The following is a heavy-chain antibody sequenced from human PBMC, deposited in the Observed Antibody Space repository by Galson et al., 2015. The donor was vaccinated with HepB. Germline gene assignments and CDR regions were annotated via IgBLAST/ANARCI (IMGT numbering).Heavy chain of an antibody. Sequence: SVKVSCKASGYTFTSYYMHWVRQAPGQGLEWMGIINPSGGSTNYAQKFQGRVTMTRDTSTSTVYMELSSLRSEDTAVYYCARDCSSTSCPRGPYGMDVWGQGTTVTVSS. CDR3: ARDCSSTSCPRGPYGMDV. V-gene: IGHV1-46*01. CDR2: INPSGGST. CDR1: GYTFTSYY. D-gene: IGHD2-2*01. J-gene: IGHJ6*02.